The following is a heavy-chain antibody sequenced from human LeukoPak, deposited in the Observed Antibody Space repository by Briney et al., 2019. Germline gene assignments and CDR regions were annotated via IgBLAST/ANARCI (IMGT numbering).Heavy chain of an antibody. D-gene: IGHD2-8*01. CDR2: ISYDGKNE. J-gene: IGHJ4*02. CDR3: VKQMAVDYFDY. CDR1: GFTFSNFG. V-gene: IGHV3-30*18. Sequence: PGGSLRLSCAASGFTFSNFGMHWVRQAPGKGLEWVAVISYDGKNEYYTDSVKGRFTISRGNAKNTVYLQMYSLRAEDTAVYYCVKQMAVDYFDYWGQGTLVTVSS.